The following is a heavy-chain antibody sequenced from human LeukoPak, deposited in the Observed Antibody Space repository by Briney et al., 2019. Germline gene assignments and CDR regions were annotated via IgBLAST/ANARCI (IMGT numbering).Heavy chain of an antibody. D-gene: IGHD3-10*01. Sequence: SETLSLTCTVSGGSISSSSYYWGWIRQPPGKGLEWIGSIFYSGSTYYNPSLKSRVTISVDTSKNQFSLKLSSVTAADTAMYYCASGPWFGEFYFDYWGQGTLVTVSS. J-gene: IGHJ4*02. CDR1: GGSISSSSYY. CDR3: ASGPWFGEFYFDY. CDR2: IFYSGST. V-gene: IGHV4-39*07.